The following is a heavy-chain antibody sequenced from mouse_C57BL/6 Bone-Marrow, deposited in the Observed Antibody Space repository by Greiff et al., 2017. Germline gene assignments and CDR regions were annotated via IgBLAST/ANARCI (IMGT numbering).Heavy chain of an antibody. Sequence: VQLQQPGAELVRPGTSVKLSCKASGYTFPSYWMHWVKQRPGPGLEWIGVIDPSASYTNYNQKFKGKATLTVDTSSSTAYMQLSSLTSEDSAVYYCARDYYGSSYVYWYFDVWGTGTTVTVSS. V-gene: IGHV1-59*01. CDR3: ARDYYGSSYVYWYFDV. J-gene: IGHJ1*03. D-gene: IGHD1-1*01. CDR2: IDPSASYT. CDR1: GYTFPSYW.